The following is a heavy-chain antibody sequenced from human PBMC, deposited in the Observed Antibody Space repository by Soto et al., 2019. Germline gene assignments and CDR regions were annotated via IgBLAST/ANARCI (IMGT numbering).Heavy chain of an antibody. CDR3: AGVMVRGVIVY. D-gene: IGHD3-10*01. CDR2: IYYSGST. V-gene: IGHV4-28*01. Sequence: SETLSLTCAVSGYSISSSNWWGWIWQPPGKGLEWIGYIYYSGSTYYNPSLKSRVTMSVDTSKNQFSLKLSSVTAVDTAVYYCAGVMVRGVIVYWGQGTLVTVSS. J-gene: IGHJ4*02. CDR1: GYSISSSNW.